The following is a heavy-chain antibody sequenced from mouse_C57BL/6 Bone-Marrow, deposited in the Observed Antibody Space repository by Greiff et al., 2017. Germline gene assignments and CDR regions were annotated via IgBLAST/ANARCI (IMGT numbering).Heavy chain of an antibody. J-gene: IGHJ3*01. V-gene: IGHV1-81*01. CDR3: ARLGALAY. Sequence: QVQLKQSGAELARPGASVKLSCKASGYTFTSYGISWVKQRTGQGLEWIGEIYPRSGNTYYNEKFKGKATLTADKSAITAYMELRSLTSEDSAVYVCARLGALAYWGQGTLVTVSA. CDR2: IYPRSGNT. CDR1: GYTFTSYG.